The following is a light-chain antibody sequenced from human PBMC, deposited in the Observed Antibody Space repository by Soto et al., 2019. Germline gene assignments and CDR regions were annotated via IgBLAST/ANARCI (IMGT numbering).Light chain of an antibody. CDR1: QSVSSD. CDR3: QQDSSWPLT. J-gene: IGKJ4*01. CDR2: YTS. Sequence: EIVMTQSPATLSVSPGESATLSCRASQSVSSDLAWYQQKPGQAPRLLIYYTSTRATGFPARFSGSGSGTEFTLSISSLQSEHLGVYYCQQDSSWPLTFGGGTKVDIK. V-gene: IGKV3-15*01.